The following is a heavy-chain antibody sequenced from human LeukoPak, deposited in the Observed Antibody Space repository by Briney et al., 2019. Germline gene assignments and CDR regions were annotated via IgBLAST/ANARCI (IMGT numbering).Heavy chain of an antibody. V-gene: IGHV1-69*04. CDR3: ASRDYYGSGSYYNGREAFDI. D-gene: IGHD3-10*01. J-gene: IGHJ3*02. Sequence: SVKVSCKASGGTFSSYAISWVRQAPGQGLEWMGRIIPILGIANYAQRLQGRVTITADKSTSTAYMELSSLRSEDTAVYYCASRDYYGSGSYYNGREAFDIWGQGTMVTVSS. CDR1: GGTFSSYA. CDR2: IIPILGIA.